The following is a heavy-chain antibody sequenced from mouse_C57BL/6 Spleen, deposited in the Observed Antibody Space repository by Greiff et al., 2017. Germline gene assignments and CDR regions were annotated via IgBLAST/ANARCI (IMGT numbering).Heavy chain of an antibody. Sequence: QVQLKQPGAELVKPGASVKLSCKASGYTFTSYWMHWVKQRPGRGLEWIGRIDPNSGGTKYNEKFKSKATLTVDKPSSTAYMQLRSLTSEDSAVDYCARSERYAMDYWGQGTSVTVSS. CDR2: IDPNSGGT. CDR3: ARSERYAMDY. J-gene: IGHJ4*01. CDR1: GYTFTSYW. V-gene: IGHV1-72*01.